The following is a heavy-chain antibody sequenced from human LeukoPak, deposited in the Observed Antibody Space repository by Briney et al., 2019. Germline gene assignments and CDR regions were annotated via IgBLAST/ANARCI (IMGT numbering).Heavy chain of an antibody. CDR1: GFTFADYG. CDR3: ARDHVGSGYYYFDS. J-gene: IGHJ4*02. Sequence: GGSLRLSCASSGFTFADYGMSWVRQAPGKGLEWVSGITGNGGSVGYADSMKGRLIISRDNAKNSLYLQMNSLRDEDTALYYCARDHVGSGYYYFDSWGQGTLVTVSS. D-gene: IGHD3-22*01. V-gene: IGHV3-20*04. CDR2: ITGNGGSV.